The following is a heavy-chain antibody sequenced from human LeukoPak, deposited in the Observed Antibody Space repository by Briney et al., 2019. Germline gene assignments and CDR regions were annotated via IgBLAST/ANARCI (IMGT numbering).Heavy chain of an antibody. CDR3: AKYDSGSYPGPDAFDI. D-gene: IGHD1-26*01. V-gene: IGHV3-23*01. Sequence: SGGSLRLSCAASGFTFSSYAMSWVRQAPGKGLEWVSAISGSGGSTYYADSVKGRFTISRDNSKNTLYLQMNSLRAEDTAVYYCAKYDSGSYPGPDAFDIWGQGTMVTASS. CDR2: ISGSGGST. J-gene: IGHJ3*02. CDR1: GFTFSSYA.